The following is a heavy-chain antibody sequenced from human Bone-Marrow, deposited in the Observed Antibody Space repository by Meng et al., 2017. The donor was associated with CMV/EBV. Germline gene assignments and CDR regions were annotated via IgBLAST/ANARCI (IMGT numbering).Heavy chain of an antibody. J-gene: IGHJ5*02. Sequence: GESLKISCASSGFTFSNYWMHWVRQAPGKGLVRVSGMNSDGSSAGYADSVKGRFPSARDKAKNTLYLQMNSLRAEDTAVYYCVRGYGDLFVDLWGQGTLVTVSS. CDR3: VRGYGDLFVDL. D-gene: IGHD5-18*01. CDR1: GFTFSNYW. V-gene: IGHV3-74*01. CDR2: MNSDGSSA.